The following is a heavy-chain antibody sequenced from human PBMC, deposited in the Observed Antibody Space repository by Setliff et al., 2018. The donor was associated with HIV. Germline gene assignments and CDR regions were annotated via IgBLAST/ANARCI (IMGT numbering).Heavy chain of an antibody. Sequence: PSETLSLTCTVSGGSISSGSYYWSWIRQPAGKGLEWTGHIYTRGSTNYNPSLTSRVTISVDTSKNQFSLKLSSVTAADTAVYYCARGSGGWYIDNWFDPWGQGTLVTVSS. CDR3: ARGSGGWYIDNWFDP. D-gene: IGHD6-19*01. V-gene: IGHV4-61*09. J-gene: IGHJ5*02. CDR1: GGSISSGSYY. CDR2: IYTRGST.